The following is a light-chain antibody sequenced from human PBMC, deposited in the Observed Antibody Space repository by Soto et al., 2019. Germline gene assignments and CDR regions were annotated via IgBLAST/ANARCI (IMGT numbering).Light chain of an antibody. V-gene: IGKV1-33*01. CDR2: LES. Sequence: DIQMTQSPSSLSASVGDNITSTCQASQDIPTSLNWYQQKPGKAPKLSIFLESSLDPGVPSRFSGSGSGSLFALTIADLQPYDNATFYCQQHDFLLLFPVGPGPKVDI. J-gene: IGKJ3*01. CDR1: QDIPTS. CDR3: QQHDFLLLFP.